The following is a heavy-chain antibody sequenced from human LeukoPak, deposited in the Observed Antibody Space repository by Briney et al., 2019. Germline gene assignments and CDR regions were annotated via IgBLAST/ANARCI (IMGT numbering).Heavy chain of an antibody. CDR1: GFTFSSYA. J-gene: IGHJ5*02. V-gene: IGHV3-23*01. CDR2: ISGSGGST. Sequence: GGSLRLSCAASGFTFSSYAMSWVRQAPGKGLEWVSAISGSGGSTYYADSVKGRFTISRDNSKNTLYLQMNSLRAEDTAVYYCAKDAGITMIEVDSWFDPWGQGTLVTVSS. CDR3: AKDAGITMIEVDSWFDP. D-gene: IGHD3-22*01.